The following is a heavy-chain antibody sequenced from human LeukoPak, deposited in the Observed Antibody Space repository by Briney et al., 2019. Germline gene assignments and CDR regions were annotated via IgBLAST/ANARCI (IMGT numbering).Heavy chain of an antibody. J-gene: IGHJ4*02. V-gene: IGHV1-2*02. CDR3: ARERPIAAAGIDY. CDR1: GYTFIDYY. CDR2: INPNSGGT. D-gene: IGHD6-13*01. Sequence: ASVKVSCKASGYTFIDYYIHWVRQAPGQGLEWMGWINPNSGGTNYAQKFQGRVTMTRDTSISTAYMELSRLRSDDTAVYYCARERPIAAAGIDYWGQGTLVTVSS.